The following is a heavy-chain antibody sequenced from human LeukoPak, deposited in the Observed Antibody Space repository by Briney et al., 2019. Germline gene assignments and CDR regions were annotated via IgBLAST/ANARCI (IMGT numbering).Heavy chain of an antibody. CDR2: FNPEDAET. Sequence: GASVKVSCKVSGYTLTEISMHWVRQAPGQGFEWRGGFNPEDAETIYARSFQGRLTVTEDTSTDTAYMELSSLRSEDTAMYYCATEIVGYGDVHYFDSWGQGTLVTVSS. D-gene: IGHD4-17*01. CDR1: GYTLTEIS. J-gene: IGHJ4*02. CDR3: ATEIVGYGDVHYFDS. V-gene: IGHV1-24*01.